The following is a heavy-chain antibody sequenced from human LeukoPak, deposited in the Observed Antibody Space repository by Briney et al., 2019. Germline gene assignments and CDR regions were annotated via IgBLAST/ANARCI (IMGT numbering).Heavy chain of an antibody. D-gene: IGHD3-22*01. J-gene: IGHJ4*02. CDR2: IVVDSGNT. V-gene: IGHV1-58*02. Sequence: SVKVSCKASGFTFSSSVMKWVRQARGQRLEWIGWIVVDSGNTNYAQKFLERVTITRDMSTSTAYMELSSLTSEDTAVYYCAAERHDSSGYYYFDYWGQGTLVTVSS. CDR1: GFTFSSSV. CDR3: AAERHDSSGYYYFDY.